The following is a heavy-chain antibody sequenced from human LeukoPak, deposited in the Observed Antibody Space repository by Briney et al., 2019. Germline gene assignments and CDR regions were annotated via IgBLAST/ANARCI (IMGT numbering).Heavy chain of an antibody. V-gene: IGHV3-23*01. CDR3: ARDLSLIALTD. CDR1: GFTFSIHG. D-gene: IGHD3-22*01. J-gene: IGHJ4*02. CDR2: ITGSGGST. Sequence: QPGGTLRLSCAASGFTFSIHGMNWVRQGPGKGLEWVSGITGSGGSTYYADSVKGRFTISRDNSKNTVYLQMNSLRAEDTAVYYCARDLSLIALTDWGQGTLATVSS.